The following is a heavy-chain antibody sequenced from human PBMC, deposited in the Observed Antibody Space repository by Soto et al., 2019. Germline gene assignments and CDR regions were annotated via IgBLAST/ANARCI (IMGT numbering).Heavy chain of an antibody. CDR2: IYYSGST. CDR1: GGSLSSYY. D-gene: IGHD3-10*01. J-gene: IGHJ4*02. Sequence: PSETLSLTCVVSGGSLSSYYWSWIRQPPGKGLEWIGYIYYSGSTNYNPSLKSRVTISVDTSKNQFSLKLSSVTAADTAVYYCARPRASTNDYWGRGTLVTVSS. V-gene: IGHV4-59*01. CDR3: ARPRASTNDY.